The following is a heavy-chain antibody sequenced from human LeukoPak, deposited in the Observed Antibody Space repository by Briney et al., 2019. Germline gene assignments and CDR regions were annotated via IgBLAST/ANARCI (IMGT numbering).Heavy chain of an antibody. J-gene: IGHJ6*02. D-gene: IGHD1-1*01. CDR3: AREAVMPVAPVGIGTSDRPLYEYYALDV. CDR1: GFTITTNY. Sequence: GGSLRLSCAASGFTITTNYMSWVRQAPGRGLEWVAVIYGDDETNYSDSVKGRFAISRDNSKNTFYLQMNSLRAEDTAVYYCAREAVMPVAPVGIGTSDRPLYEYYALDVWGQGTTVTV. V-gene: IGHV3-53*01. CDR2: IYGDDET.